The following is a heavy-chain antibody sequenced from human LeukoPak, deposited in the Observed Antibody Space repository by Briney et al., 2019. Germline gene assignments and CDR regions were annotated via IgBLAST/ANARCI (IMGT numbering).Heavy chain of an antibody. CDR2: ISAYNGNT. V-gene: IGHV1-18*01. J-gene: IGHJ4*02. D-gene: IGHD3-9*01. CDR1: GYTFTSYG. CDR3: ARDGNVILTGPLEIDY. Sequence: GASVKVSRKASGYTFTSYGISWVRQAPGQGLEWMGWISAYNGNTNYAQKLQGRVTMTTDTSTSTAYMELRSLRSDDTAVYYCARDGNVILTGPLEIDYWGQGTLVTVSS.